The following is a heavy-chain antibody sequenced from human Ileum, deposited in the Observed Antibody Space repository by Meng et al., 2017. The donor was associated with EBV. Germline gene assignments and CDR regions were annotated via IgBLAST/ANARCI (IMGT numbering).Heavy chain of an antibody. V-gene: IGHV2-5*02. CDR2: IYWDDDK. D-gene: IGHD5-24*01. CDR3: AHSDPLEMATCFDY. J-gene: IGHJ4*02. Sequence: ITLKESCPPLVKPTQALTLPFPVVGFAFSTSGRGVGWIRQPPGKALEWLALIYWDDDKRYSPSLKSRLTITKDTSKNQVVLTMTNMDPVDTATYYCAHSDPLEMATCFDYWGQGTLVTVSS. CDR1: GFAFSTSGRG.